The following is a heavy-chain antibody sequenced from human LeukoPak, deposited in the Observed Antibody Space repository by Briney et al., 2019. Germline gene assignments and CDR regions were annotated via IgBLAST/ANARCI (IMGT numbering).Heavy chain of an antibody. CDR2: INSSGGST. CDR1: GYTFTSYG. J-gene: IGHJ6*02. V-gene: IGHV1-46*01. Sequence: ASVKVSCKASGYTFTSYGISWVRQAPGQGLEWMGVINSSGGSTDYAQKFQGRVTMTRYTSTSTVYMELRSLRSEDTAVYYCARDPQGDYYYGMDVWGQGTTVTVSS. CDR3: ARDPQGDYYYGMDV.